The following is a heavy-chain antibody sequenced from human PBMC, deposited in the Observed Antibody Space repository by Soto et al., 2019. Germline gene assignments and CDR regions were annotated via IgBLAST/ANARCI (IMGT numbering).Heavy chain of an antibody. J-gene: IGHJ5*02. CDR1: GGSISSSSYY. V-gene: IGHV4-39*01. Sequence: PSETLSLTCTVSGGSISSSSYYWGWIRQPPGKGLEWIGSIYYSGSTYYNPSLKSRVTISVDTSKNQFSLKLSSVTAADTAVYWAVSGYGNWFDPWGQGTLVTVSS. D-gene: IGHD3-10*01. CDR2: IYYSGST. CDR3: VSGYGNWFDP.